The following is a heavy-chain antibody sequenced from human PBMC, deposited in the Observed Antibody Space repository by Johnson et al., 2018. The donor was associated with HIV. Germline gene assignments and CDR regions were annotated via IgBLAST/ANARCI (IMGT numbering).Heavy chain of an antibody. CDR1: GFTFSDYY. V-gene: IGHV3-11*01. D-gene: IGHD3-3*01. CDR3: AKDVFWSGYYYAFDI. J-gene: IGHJ3*02. Sequence: QVQLVESGGGLVKPGGSLRLSCAASGFTFSDYYMSWIRQAPGKGLEWVSYISSSGSTIYYADSVKGRFTISRDNSKNTLYLQMNSLRAEDTAVYYCAKDVFWSGYYYAFDIWGQGTMVTVSS. CDR2: ISSSGSTI.